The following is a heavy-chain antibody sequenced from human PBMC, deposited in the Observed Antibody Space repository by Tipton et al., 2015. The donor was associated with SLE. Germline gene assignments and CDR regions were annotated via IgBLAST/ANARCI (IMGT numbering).Heavy chain of an antibody. CDR3: ASYEYRYDTTGYHLLGHFDF. V-gene: IGHV4-38-2*02. CDR2: VYYTGNT. J-gene: IGHJ4*02. CDR1: GYSISNGFY. Sequence: TLSLTCTVSGYSISNGFYWGWVRHPPGKGLEWIGTVYYTGNTFYNPSLKSRVTISVDTSKNQFSLNLSSVTAADTAVYYCASYEYRYDTTGYHLLGHFDFWGQGTLVTVSS. D-gene: IGHD3-22*01.